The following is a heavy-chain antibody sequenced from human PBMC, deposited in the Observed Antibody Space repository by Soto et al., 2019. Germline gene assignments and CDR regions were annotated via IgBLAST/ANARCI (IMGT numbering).Heavy chain of an antibody. D-gene: IGHD5-12*01. Sequence: ASVKVSCKASGYTFTSYGISWVRQAPGQGLEWMGWISAYNGNTNYAQKLQGRVTMTTDTSTSTAYMELRSLRSDDTAVYYCARDDYSGYDFASFDYWGQGTLVTVSS. CDR1: GYTFTSYG. J-gene: IGHJ4*02. CDR3: ARDDYSGYDFASFDY. V-gene: IGHV1-18*01. CDR2: ISAYNGNT.